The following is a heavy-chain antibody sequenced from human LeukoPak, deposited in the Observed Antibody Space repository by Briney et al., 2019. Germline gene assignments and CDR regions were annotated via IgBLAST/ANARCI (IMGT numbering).Heavy chain of an antibody. CDR3: AKEGGSQWWEQNAFDI. D-gene: IGHD1-26*01. Sequence: GGSLRLSCAASGFTFSSYGMHWVRQAPGKGLEWVAVISYDGSNKYYADSVKGRFTISRDNSKNTLYLQMNSLRAEDTAVYYSAKEGGSQWWEQNAFDIWGQGTMVTVSS. CDR1: GFTFSSYG. CDR2: ISYDGSNK. J-gene: IGHJ3*02. V-gene: IGHV3-30*18.